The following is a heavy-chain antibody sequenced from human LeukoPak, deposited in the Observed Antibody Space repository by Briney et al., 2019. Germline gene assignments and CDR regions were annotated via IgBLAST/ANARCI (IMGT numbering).Heavy chain of an antibody. Sequence: WASVKVSCKASGYTFTSYYMHWVRQAPGQGLEWMGGIIPIFGTANYAQKFQGRVTITADESTSTAYMELSSLRSEDTAVYYCGVGYGGPFDYWGQGTLVTVSS. J-gene: IGHJ4*02. CDR1: GYTFTSYY. V-gene: IGHV1-69*13. CDR3: GVGYGGPFDY. D-gene: IGHD4-23*01. CDR2: IIPIFGTA.